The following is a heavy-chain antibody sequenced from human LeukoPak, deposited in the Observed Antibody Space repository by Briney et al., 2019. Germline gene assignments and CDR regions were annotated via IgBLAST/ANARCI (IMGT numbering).Heavy chain of an antibody. Sequence: GASVKVSCKASGGTFSSYAISWVRQAPGQGLEWMGWISAYNGNTNYAQTLQGRVTMTTDTSTSTAYMELRSLRSDDTAVYYCARGIRFLEWFEFDPWGQGTLVTVSS. V-gene: IGHV1-18*01. CDR1: GGTFSSYA. D-gene: IGHD3-3*01. J-gene: IGHJ5*02. CDR3: ARGIRFLEWFEFDP. CDR2: ISAYNGNT.